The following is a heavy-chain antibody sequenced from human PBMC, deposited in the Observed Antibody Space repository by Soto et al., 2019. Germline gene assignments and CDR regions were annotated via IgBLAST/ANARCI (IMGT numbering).Heavy chain of an antibody. Sequence: QLQLQESGSRLVKSSETLSLTCAVSGDTISTGGYSWAWIRQPPGKPLEWIGHTNHSGNPYYNPSLKGRVIISVDRSKNQFALELGSVTAAYAAVYYCASETYVDYVGYFDPGGQGTLFTVSS. D-gene: IGHD4-17*01. CDR3: ASETYVDYVGYFDP. V-gene: IGHV4-30-2*01. J-gene: IGHJ5*02. CDR1: GDTISTGGYS. CDR2: TNHSGNP.